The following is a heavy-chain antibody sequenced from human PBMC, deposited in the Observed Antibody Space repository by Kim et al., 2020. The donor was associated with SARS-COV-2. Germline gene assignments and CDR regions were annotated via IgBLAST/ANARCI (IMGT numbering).Heavy chain of an antibody. D-gene: IGHD3-9*01. V-gene: IGHV1-18*01. CDR3: ARGVLRYFDWLPQPHNWFDP. CDR1: GYTFTSYG. Sequence: ASVKVSCKASGYTFTSYGISWVRQAPGQGLEWMGWISAYNGNTNYAQKLQGRVTMTTDTSTSTAYMELRSLRSDDTAVYYCARGVLRYFDWLPQPHNWFDPWGQGTLVTVSS. CDR2: ISAYNGNT. J-gene: IGHJ5*02.